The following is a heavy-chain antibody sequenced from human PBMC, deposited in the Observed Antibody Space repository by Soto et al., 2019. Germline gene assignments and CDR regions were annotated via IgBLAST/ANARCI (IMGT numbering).Heavy chain of an antibody. D-gene: IGHD3-22*01. J-gene: IGHJ4*02. Sequence: EVQLLESGGGLVQPGGSLRLSCAASGFTFSSYAMSWVRRSPGKGLEWVSAISGSGSSTYYADSVKGRFTISRDNXPKTLYLQMNNLRAEDSAVHYCAKGGYYYDSSGFDHWGQGTLVTVSP. V-gene: IGHV3-23*01. CDR2: ISGSGSST. CDR3: AKGGYYYDSSGFDH. CDR1: GFTFSSYA.